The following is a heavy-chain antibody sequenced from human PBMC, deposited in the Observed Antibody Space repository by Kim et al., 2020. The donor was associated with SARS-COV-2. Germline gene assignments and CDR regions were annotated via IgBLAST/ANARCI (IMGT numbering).Heavy chain of an antibody. D-gene: IGHD2-2*01. J-gene: IGHJ5*02. CDR3: ARTNSRYCSSTSCYFGDWFDP. CDR2: INHSGST. CDR1: GGSFSGYY. V-gene: IGHV4-34*01. Sequence: SETLSLTCAVYGGSFSGYYLSWIRQPPGKGLEWIAEINHSGSTNYNPSLKSRVTISVDTSKNQFSLKLSSVTAADTAVYYCARTNSRYCSSTSCYFGDWFDPWGQGTLVTVSS.